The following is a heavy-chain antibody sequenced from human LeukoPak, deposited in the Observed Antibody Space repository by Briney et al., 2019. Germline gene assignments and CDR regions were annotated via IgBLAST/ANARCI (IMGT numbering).Heavy chain of an antibody. CDR3: ARDKHAIVATIPEPHYYMDV. CDR1: GYTFTSYG. Sequence: GASVKVSCKASGYTFTSYGISWVRQAPGQGLEWMGGIIPIFGTANYAQKFQGRVTITTDESTSTAYMELSSLRSEDTAVYYCARDKHAIVATIPEPHYYMDVWGKGTTVTVSS. CDR2: IIPIFGTA. J-gene: IGHJ6*03. V-gene: IGHV1-69*05. D-gene: IGHD5-12*01.